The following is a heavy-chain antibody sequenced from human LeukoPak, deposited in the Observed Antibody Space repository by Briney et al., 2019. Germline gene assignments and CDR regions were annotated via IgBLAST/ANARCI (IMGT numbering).Heavy chain of an antibody. D-gene: IGHD6-13*01. CDR2: IYYSGST. V-gene: IGHV4-59*01. CDR3: ARRVAAAGKGNWFDP. Sequence: SETLSLTCTVSGGSISTYYGNWIRQAPGKGLEWIGYIYYSGSTNYNPSLKSRVTMSVDTSRNQFSLKLSSVTAADTAVYYCARRVAAAGKGNWFDPWGQGTLVTVSS. CDR1: GGSISTYY. J-gene: IGHJ5*02.